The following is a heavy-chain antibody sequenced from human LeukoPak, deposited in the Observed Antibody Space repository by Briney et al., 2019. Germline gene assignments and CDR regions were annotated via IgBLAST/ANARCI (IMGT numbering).Heavy chain of an antibody. D-gene: IGHD6-6*01. J-gene: IGHJ4*02. CDR3: ARATLKYSSSPRDY. Sequence: SETLSLTCTVSGGSISSGDYYWGWVRQPPGRGLEWIGYIYYSGSTYYNPSLKSRVTISVDKSKNQFALKLSSVTPEDTAIYYCARATLKYSSSPRDYWGQGTLVTVSS. V-gene: IGHV4-30-4*01. CDR2: IYYSGST. CDR1: GGSISSGDYY.